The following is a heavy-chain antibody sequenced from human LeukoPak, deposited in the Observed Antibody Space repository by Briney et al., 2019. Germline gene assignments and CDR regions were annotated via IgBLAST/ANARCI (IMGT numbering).Heavy chain of an antibody. Sequence: SETLSLTCAVYGGSFSVYYWSWIRQPPGKGLEWIGEINHSGSTNYNPSLKSRVTISVDTSKNQFSLKLSSVTAADTAVYYCASCIVGATTDWGQGTLVTVSS. J-gene: IGHJ4*02. CDR3: ASCIVGATTD. CDR2: INHSGST. CDR1: GGSFSVYY. D-gene: IGHD1-26*01. V-gene: IGHV4-34*01.